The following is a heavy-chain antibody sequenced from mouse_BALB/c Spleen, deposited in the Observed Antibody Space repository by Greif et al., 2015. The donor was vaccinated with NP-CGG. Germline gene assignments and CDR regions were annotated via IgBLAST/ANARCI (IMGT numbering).Heavy chain of an antibody. CDR1: GYTFTSYT. J-gene: IGHJ3*01. D-gene: IGHD2-4*01. CDR2: INPSSGYT. V-gene: IGHV1-4*01. CDR3: ARGATMIMFAY. Sequence: QVQLQQSGAELARPGASVKMSCKASGYTFTSYTMHWVKQRPGQGLEWIGYINPSSGYTNYNQKFKDKATLTADKSSSTAYMQLSSLTSEDSAVYYCARGATMIMFAYWGQGTLVTVSA.